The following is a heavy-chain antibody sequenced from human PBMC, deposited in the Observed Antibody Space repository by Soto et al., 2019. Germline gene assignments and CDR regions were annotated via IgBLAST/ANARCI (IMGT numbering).Heavy chain of an antibody. CDR3: ASSYCISTSCPPYYGMDV. CDR2: INTGNGNT. Sequence: ASVKVSCKASGYTFTSYAIHWVRQAPGQRLEWMGWINTGNGNTKYSQKFQGRVTITRDTSANTAYMELSSLRSEDTAVYYCASSYCISTSCPPYYGMDVWGQGTTVTVSS. D-gene: IGHD2-2*01. J-gene: IGHJ6*02. V-gene: IGHV1-3*04. CDR1: GYTFTSYA.